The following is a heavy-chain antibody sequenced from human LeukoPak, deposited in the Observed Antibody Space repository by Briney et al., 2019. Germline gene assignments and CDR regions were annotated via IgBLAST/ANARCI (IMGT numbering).Heavy chain of an antibody. J-gene: IGHJ4*02. D-gene: IGHD3-22*01. CDR1: GYTFTNYY. V-gene: IGHV1-69*06. Sequence: GASVKVSCKASGYTFTNYYMHWVRQAPGQGLEWMGGIIPIFGTANYAQKFQGRVTITADKSTSTAYMELSSLRSEDTAVYYCARGLPLGTMIVVVITHPFDYWGQGTLVTVSS. CDR2: IIPIFGTA. CDR3: ARGLPLGTMIVVVITHPFDY.